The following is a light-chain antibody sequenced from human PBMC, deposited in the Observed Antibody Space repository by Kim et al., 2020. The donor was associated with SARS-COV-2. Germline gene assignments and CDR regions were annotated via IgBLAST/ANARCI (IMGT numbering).Light chain of an antibody. J-gene: IGLJ3*02. V-gene: IGLV4-69*01. CDR3: QTWSTGIRV. CDR1: SGHSSYA. Sequence: ASVKLICTLSSGHSSYAIAWHQQQPQKGPRYLMKVDSDGSHTKGDGIPDRFSGSSSGAERYLIISSLQPEDEADYYCQTWSTGIRVFGGGTKVTVL. CDR2: VDSDGSH.